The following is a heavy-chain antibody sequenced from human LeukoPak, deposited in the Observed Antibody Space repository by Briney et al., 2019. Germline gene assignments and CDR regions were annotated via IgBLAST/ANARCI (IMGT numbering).Heavy chain of an antibody. V-gene: IGHV3-23*01. J-gene: IGHJ4*02. CDR1: GFIFSSYA. D-gene: IGHD6-19*01. CDR3: AKDVYSSGWYFDY. Sequence: GGSLRLSCAASGFIFSSYAMSWVRQAPGKGLEWVSAISGSGGSTYYADSVKGRFTISRDNSKNTLYLQMNSLRAEDTAVYYCAKDVYSSGWYFDYWGQGTLVTVSS. CDR2: ISGSGGST.